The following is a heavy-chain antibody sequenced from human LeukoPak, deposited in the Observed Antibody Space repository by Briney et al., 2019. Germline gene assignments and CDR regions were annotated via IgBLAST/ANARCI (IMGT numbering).Heavy chain of an antibody. CDR3: ARDRGIVGPTGYYFDY. CDR1: GFALKSYS. D-gene: IGHD1-26*01. CDR2: ISSTSAYI. Sequence: PGGSLRLSCAGSGFALKSYSLSWVRQAPGKGLEWVSSISSTSAYIYYADSVKGRFTISRDNVDNVVYLQMNSLGAEDTAVYYCARDRGIVGPTGYYFDYWGQGTLVTVSS. J-gene: IGHJ4*02. V-gene: IGHV3-21*01.